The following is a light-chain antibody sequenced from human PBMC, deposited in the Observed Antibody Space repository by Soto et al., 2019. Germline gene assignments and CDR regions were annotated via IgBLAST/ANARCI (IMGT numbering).Light chain of an antibody. Sequence: EIVLTQSPATLSLSPGERATLSCRASQSVNNFLAWYRQKPDQAPRLSIYDASNRATGIPARFSGSGSGTDFTLTISSLEPEEFALYYCQQRSNWTVTFGQGTRLEIK. CDR1: QSVNNF. J-gene: IGKJ5*01. CDR3: QQRSNWTVT. CDR2: DAS. V-gene: IGKV3-11*01.